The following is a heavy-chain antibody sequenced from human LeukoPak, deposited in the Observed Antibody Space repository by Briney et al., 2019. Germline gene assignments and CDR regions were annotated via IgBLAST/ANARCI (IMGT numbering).Heavy chain of an antibody. Sequence: SETLSLTCAVYGGSFSGYYWSWIRQPPGKGLEWIGEINHSGSTNYNPSLKSRVTISVDTSKNQFSLKLSSVTAADTAVYYCARERIGDFDYWGQGTLVTVSS. CDR2: INHSGST. D-gene: IGHD1-26*01. J-gene: IGHJ4*02. CDR1: GGSFSGYY. CDR3: ARERIGDFDY. V-gene: IGHV4-34*01.